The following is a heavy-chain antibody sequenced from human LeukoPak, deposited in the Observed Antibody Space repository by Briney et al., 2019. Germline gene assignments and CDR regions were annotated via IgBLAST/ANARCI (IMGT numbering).Heavy chain of an antibody. CDR2: INPNSGGT. CDR3: ARDKRWLQFGFAYYYYYMDV. V-gene: IGHV1-2*02. CDR1: GYTFTGYY. D-gene: IGHD5-24*01. J-gene: IGHJ6*03. Sequence: AASVKVSCKASGYTFTGYYMHWVRQAPGQGLEWMGWINPNSGGTNYAQKFQGRVTITADKSTSTAYMELSSLRSEDTAVYYCARDKRWLQFGFAYYYYYMDVWGKGTTVTVSS.